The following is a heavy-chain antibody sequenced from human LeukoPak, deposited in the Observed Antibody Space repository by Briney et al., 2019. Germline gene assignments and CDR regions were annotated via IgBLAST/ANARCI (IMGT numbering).Heavy chain of an antibody. CDR2: ISYEGRNK. Sequence: PGGSLRLSCAASGFTFNNYGMHWVRQAPGKGLEWVAVISYEGRNKHYPDSVKGRFTISRDNSKNTLYLQMNSLRAEDTAVYYCAREGYYYDSSGYQTPFTFFDYWGQGTLVTVSS. J-gene: IGHJ4*02. D-gene: IGHD3-22*01. V-gene: IGHV3-30*03. CDR1: GFTFNNYG. CDR3: AREGYYYDSSGYQTPFTFFDY.